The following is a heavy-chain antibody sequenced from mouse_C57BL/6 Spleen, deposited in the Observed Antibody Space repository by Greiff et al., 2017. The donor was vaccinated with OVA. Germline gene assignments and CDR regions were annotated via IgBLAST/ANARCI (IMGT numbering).Heavy chain of an antibody. Sequence: EVQLQQSGPELVKPGASVKISCKASGYTFTDYYMNWVKQSHGKSLEWIGDINPNNGGTSYNQKFKGKATLTVDKSSSTAYMELRSLTSEDSAVYCCAFITTVEGYWGQGTTLTVSS. J-gene: IGHJ2*01. V-gene: IGHV1-26*01. CDR2: INPNNGGT. CDR1: GYTFTDYY. CDR3: AFITTVEGY. D-gene: IGHD1-1*01.